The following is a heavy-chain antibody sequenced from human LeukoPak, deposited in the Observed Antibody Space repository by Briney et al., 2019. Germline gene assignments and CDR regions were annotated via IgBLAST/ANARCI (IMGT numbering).Heavy chain of an antibody. V-gene: IGHV4-39*07. CDR1: GGSISSSRYY. CDR3: ARDVATYLYYYYMDV. J-gene: IGHJ6*03. CDR2: IYYSGST. D-gene: IGHD3-16*01. Sequence: SETLSLTCTVSGGSISSSRYYWGWIRQPPGKGLEWIGTIYYSGSTYYNPSLKSRVTISVDTSKNQFSLKMSSVTAADTAVYYCARDVATYLYYYYMDVWGKGTTVTVSS.